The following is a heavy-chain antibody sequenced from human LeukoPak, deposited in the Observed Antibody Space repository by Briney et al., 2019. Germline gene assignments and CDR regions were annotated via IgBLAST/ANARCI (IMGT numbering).Heavy chain of an antibody. Sequence: KAGGSLRLSCAASGFTFSDYYMSWIRQAPGKGLEWVSYISSSGSTIYYADSVKGRFTISRDNAKNSLYLQMNSLRAEDTAVYYCARDRITDFWSGYYTNYFDYWGQGTLVTVSS. CDR1: GFTFSDYY. D-gene: IGHD3-3*01. CDR2: ISSSGSTI. V-gene: IGHV3-11*04. CDR3: ARDRITDFWSGYYTNYFDY. J-gene: IGHJ4*02.